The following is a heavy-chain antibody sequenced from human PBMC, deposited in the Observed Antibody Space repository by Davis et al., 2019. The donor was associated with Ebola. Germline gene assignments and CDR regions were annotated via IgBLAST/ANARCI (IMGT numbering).Heavy chain of an antibody. CDR3: ARGGGCGGDCYPFDY. CDR1: GGSISSSSYY. V-gene: IGHV4-39*07. Sequence: MPSETLSLTCTVSGGSISSSSYYWGWIRQPPGKGLEWIGYIYYSGSTYYNPSLKSRVTISVDTSKNQFSLKLSSVTAADTAVYYCARGGGCGGDCYPFDYWGQGTLVTVSS. D-gene: IGHD2-21*02. J-gene: IGHJ4*02. CDR2: IYYSGST.